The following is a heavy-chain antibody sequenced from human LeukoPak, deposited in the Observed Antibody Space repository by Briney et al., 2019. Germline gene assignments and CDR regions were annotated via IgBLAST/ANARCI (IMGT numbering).Heavy chain of an antibody. CDR1: GITFSTHA. Sequence: PGGSLRLSCAASGITFSTHAMTWVRQAPGKGLEWVSGISGSGGSTNYADSVKGRFTISRDNSNNTVYLQMNNLRPEDTAVFYCARGQGYESYYYMDVWGKGTTVSVSS. CDR3: ARGQGYESYYYMDV. CDR2: ISGSGGST. V-gene: IGHV3-23*01. D-gene: IGHD2-2*01. J-gene: IGHJ6*03.